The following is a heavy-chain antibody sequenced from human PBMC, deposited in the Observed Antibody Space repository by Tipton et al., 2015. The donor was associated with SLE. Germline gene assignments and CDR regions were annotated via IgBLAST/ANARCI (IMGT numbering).Heavy chain of an antibody. V-gene: IGHV4-34*01. Sequence: TLSLTCAVYGGSFSGYSWSWIRQPPGKGLESIGEINHSGSTNYNPSLKSRVTISVDTSKNHFSLKLSSVSAADTAVYYCARWEWDGMDVWGQGTTVTVSS. CDR1: GGSFSGYS. J-gene: IGHJ6*02. D-gene: IGHD1-26*01. CDR3: ARWEWDGMDV. CDR2: INHSGST.